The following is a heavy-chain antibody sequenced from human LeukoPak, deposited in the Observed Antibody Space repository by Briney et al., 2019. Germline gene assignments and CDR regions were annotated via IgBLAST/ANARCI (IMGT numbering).Heavy chain of an antibody. V-gene: IGHV3-20*04. D-gene: IGHD3-10*01. CDR2: INWNGGST. J-gene: IGHJ4*02. Sequence: GGSLRLSCAASGFTFDDYGMSWVRQAPGKGLEWDSGINWNGGSTGYADSVKGRFTISRDNAKNSLYLQMNSLRAEDTAVYYCARADYYGSGSYYPEDYWGQGTLVTVSS. CDR1: GFTFDDYG. CDR3: ARADYYGSGSYYPEDY.